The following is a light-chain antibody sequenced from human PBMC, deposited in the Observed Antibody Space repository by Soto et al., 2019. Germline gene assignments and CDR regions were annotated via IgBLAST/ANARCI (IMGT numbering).Light chain of an antibody. CDR1: SSDLGIYNY. CDR2: EVT. V-gene: IGLV2-14*01. J-gene: IGLJ1*01. CDR3: SSYTTSSTRV. Sequence: QSVLTQPASVSGSPGQSIAISCSGSSSDLGIYNYVSWYQQHPGKVPKLIIFEVTNRPSGGSNRFSGSKSGNTASLTISGLQAEDEADYYCSSYTTSSTRVFGTGTKVTVL.